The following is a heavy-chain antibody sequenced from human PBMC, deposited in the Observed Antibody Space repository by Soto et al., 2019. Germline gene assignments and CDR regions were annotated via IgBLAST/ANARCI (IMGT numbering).Heavy chain of an antibody. CDR2: ISWNSGSI. CDR1: GFTFDDYA. D-gene: IGHD3-10*01. V-gene: IGHV3-9*01. Sequence: QPGGSLRLSCAASGFTFDDYAMHWVRQAPGKGLEWVSGISWNSGSIGYADSVKGRFTISRDNAKNSLYLQMNSLRAEDTALYYCAKDYGSGSPKGLNYFDYWGQGTLVTVSS. J-gene: IGHJ4*02. CDR3: AKDYGSGSPKGLNYFDY.